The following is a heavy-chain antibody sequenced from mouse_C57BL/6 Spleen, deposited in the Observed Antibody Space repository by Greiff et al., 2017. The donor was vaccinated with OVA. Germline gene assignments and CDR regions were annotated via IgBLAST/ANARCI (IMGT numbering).Heavy chain of an antibody. J-gene: IGHJ3*01. V-gene: IGHV14-4*01. D-gene: IGHD3-1*01. CDR3: TRGSSAWFAY. CDR2: IDPENGDT. Sequence: VQLKESGAELVRPGASVMLSCTASGFNIKDDYMHWVKQRPEQGLEWIGWIDPENGDTEYASKFQGKATITADTSSNTAYLQLSSLTSEDTAVYYCTRGSSAWFAYWGQGTLVTVSA. CDR1: GFNIKDDY.